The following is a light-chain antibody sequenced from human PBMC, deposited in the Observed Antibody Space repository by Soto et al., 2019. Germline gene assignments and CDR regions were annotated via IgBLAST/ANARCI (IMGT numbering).Light chain of an antibody. J-gene: IGKJ4*01. CDR3: QLSYITPPLT. CDR1: QSISTY. V-gene: IGKV1-39*01. Sequence: DIQMTQSPSSLSASVGDRVTITCRASQSISTYLNWYQHKPGKAPKLLIYAASSLQSGVPSRFSASGSGTRFTLTISSLQPEDFATYYCQLSYITPPLTFGGGTKVEI. CDR2: AAS.